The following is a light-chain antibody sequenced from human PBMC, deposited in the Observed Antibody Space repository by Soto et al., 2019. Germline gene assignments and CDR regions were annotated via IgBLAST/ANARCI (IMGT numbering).Light chain of an antibody. V-gene: IGKV2-30*01. CDR3: MQGTHWPPYT. CDR1: HSLVYSDGNAY. J-gene: IGKJ2*01. Sequence: DVVMTQSPLSLPVTLGQPASISCRSSHSLVYSDGNAYLNWFQQRPGQSPRRLIYKVSYRDSGVPDRLSGSGSGTDFTLKISRVEAEDVGIYYCMQGTHWPPYTFGQGTKLEIK. CDR2: KVS.